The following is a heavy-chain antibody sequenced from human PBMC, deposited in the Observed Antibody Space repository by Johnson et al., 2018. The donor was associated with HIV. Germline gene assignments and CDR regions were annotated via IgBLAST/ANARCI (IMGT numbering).Heavy chain of an antibody. CDR2: IGPAGDT. V-gene: IGHV3-13*01. CDR3: AKDTSRDDAFDI. J-gene: IGHJ3*02. Sequence: VQLVESGGGLVQPGGSLRLSCAASGFTFSTYDMHWVRQAAGKGLEWVSAIGPAGDTYYPGSVKSRFTISRENAKNSLYLQMNSLRAADTAVYYCAKDTSRDDAFDIWGQGTMVTVSS. CDR1: GFTFSTYD. D-gene: IGHD2-2*01.